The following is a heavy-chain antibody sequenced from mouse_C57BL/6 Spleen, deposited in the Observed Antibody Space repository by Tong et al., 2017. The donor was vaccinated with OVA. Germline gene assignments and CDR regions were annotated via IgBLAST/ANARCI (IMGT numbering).Heavy chain of an antibody. V-gene: IGHV1-77*01. CDR3: ARSGGLTGFAY. CDR1: GFNIKDYY. Sequence: VQLQQSGAELVRPGALVKLSCKASGFNIKDYYMHWVKQRPGQGLEWIGEILPGSGSTNYNEKFKGKATLTTDKSSSTAYMQLSRLTSEDSAVYFCARSGGLTGFAYWGQGTLVTVSA. CDR2: ILPGSGST. J-gene: IGHJ3*01. D-gene: IGHD4-1*01.